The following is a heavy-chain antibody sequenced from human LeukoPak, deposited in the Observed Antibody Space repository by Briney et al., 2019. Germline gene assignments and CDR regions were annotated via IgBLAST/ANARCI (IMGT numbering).Heavy chain of an antibody. CDR1: GGSISNYY. CDR2: IYYTGNT. Sequence: SETLSLTCTVSGGSISNYYWNWIRQPPGKGLEWIGYIYYTGNTNYNPSLKSRVTISVDTSKNQFSLKLSSVTAADTAVYYCARDQYYYGSGSYYYFDYWGQGTLVTVSS. D-gene: IGHD3-10*01. V-gene: IGHV4-59*12. CDR3: ARDQYYYGSGSYYYFDY. J-gene: IGHJ4*02.